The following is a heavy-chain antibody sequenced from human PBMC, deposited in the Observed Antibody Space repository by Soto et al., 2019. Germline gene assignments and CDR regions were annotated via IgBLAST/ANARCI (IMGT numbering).Heavy chain of an antibody. CDR1: GGSISSGGYY. CDR3: ARDSHSQQPNHRWGGGYMDV. D-gene: IGHD6-13*01. CDR2: IYYSGST. Sequence: SETLSLTCTVSGGSISSGGYYWSWIRQHPGKGLEWIGYIYYSGSTYYNPSLKSRVTISVDTSKNQFSLKLSSVTAADTAVYYCARDSHSQQPNHRWGGGYMDVWGKGTTVTVSS. J-gene: IGHJ6*03. V-gene: IGHV4-31*03.